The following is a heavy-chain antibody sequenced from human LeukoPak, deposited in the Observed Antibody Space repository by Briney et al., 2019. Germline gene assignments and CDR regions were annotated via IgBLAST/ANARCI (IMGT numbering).Heavy chain of an antibody. Sequence: ASVKVSCKASGGTFSSYAISWVRQAPGQGLEWMGRIIPILGMANYAQKFQGRVTITADKSTSTAYMELSSLSSEDTAVYYCARTSHESVLYWSDPWGQGTLVNVSS. CDR1: GGTFSSYA. CDR3: ARTSHESVLYWSDP. J-gene: IGHJ5*02. CDR2: IIPILGMA. D-gene: IGHD3-16*01. V-gene: IGHV1-69*04.